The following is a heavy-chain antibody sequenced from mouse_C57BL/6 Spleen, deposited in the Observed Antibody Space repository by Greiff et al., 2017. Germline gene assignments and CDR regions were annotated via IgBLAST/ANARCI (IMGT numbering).Heavy chain of an antibody. CDR3: ARDGQQYYELDY. CDR1: GYTFTSYW. D-gene: IGHD1-1*01. Sequence: QVQLQQPGAELVRPGTSVKLSCTASGYTFTSYWMPWVTQTPGQGLEWIGVIDPSGSYTNYNHTFKGKSTLTVDTSSSPLYMKLSSLTSEDSAVYYWARDGQQYYELDYWGQGTSVTVSS. CDR2: IDPSGSYT. J-gene: IGHJ4*01. V-gene: IGHV1-59*01.